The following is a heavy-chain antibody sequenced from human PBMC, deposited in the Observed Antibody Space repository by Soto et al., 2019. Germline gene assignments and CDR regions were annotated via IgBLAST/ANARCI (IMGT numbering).Heavy chain of an antibody. V-gene: IGHV4-59*01. CDR1: GGSISTSY. D-gene: IGHD3-10*01. J-gene: IGHJ3*02. CDR3: ARMPENYYGSGSYYSAFDI. Sequence: PSETLSLTCNVSGGSISTSYWTWIRQPPGKGLEWIGYIYHTGYTHYNPSLRSRVTMSIDTSKKQFSLRLSSVTAADTAVYYCARMPENYYGSGSYYSAFDIWGQGTMVT. CDR2: IYHTGYT.